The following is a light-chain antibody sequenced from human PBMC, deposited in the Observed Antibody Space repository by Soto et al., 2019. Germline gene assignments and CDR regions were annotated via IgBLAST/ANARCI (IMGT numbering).Light chain of an antibody. Sequence: EIVCTQSPGTLSFSQGEKATLSCRASHTVSASYLAWYQQKPGQAPRLLIYGATNRIIGIPDRFSGSVSGTAFTLTISRLEPEDFAVYYCQLYGVSSPRITFGQGTRLEIK. V-gene: IGKV3-20*01. CDR1: HTVSASY. CDR3: QLYGVSSPRIT. J-gene: IGKJ5*01. CDR2: GAT.